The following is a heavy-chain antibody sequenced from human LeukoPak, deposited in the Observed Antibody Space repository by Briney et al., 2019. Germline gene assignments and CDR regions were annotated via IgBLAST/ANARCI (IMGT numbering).Heavy chain of an antibody. J-gene: IGHJ4*02. V-gene: IGHV3-21*01. CDR3: ARDLYGSGRYQRDY. CDR1: GFTFSSYS. D-gene: IGHD3-10*01. CDR2: ISSSSSNI. Sequence: GGSLRLSCAASGFTFSSYSMNWVCQAPGKGLEGVTSISSSSSNIYYADSVKGRFTISRDNAKNSLYLQVNSLRAEDTAVYYCARDLYGSGRYQRDYWGQGTLVTVSS.